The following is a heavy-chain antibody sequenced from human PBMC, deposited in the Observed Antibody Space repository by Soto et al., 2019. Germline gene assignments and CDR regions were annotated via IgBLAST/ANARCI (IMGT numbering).Heavy chain of an antibody. CDR3: ARGPGGSSSSYYYYYYYMDV. CDR1: GYTFTSYD. CDR2: MIPNSGNT. Sequence: ASVKVSCKASGYTFTSYDINWVRQATGQGLEWMGWMIPNSGNTGYAQKFQGRVTMTRNTSISTAYMELSSLRSEDTAVYYCARGPGGSSSSYYYYYYYMDVWGKETTVTVSS. D-gene: IGHD6-6*01. J-gene: IGHJ6*03. V-gene: IGHV1-8*01.